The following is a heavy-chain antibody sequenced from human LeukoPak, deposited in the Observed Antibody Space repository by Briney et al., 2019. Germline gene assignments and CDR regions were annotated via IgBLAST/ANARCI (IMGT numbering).Heavy chain of an antibody. D-gene: IGHD6-19*01. CDR2: ISYDGSNK. J-gene: IGHJ4*02. CDR1: GFTFSSYA. CDR3: ARSVAVAGTYRLFDY. V-gene: IGHV3-30-3*01. Sequence: PGGSLRLSCAASGFTFSSYAMSWVRQAPGKGLEWVAVISYDGSNKYYADSVKGRFTISRDNSKNTLYLQTNSLRAEDTAVYYCARSVAVAGTYRLFDYWGQGTLVTVSS.